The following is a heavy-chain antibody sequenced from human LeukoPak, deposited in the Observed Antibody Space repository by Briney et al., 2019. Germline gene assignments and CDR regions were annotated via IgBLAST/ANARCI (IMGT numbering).Heavy chain of an antibody. J-gene: IGHJ4*02. D-gene: IGHD2-2*01. CDR3: ARVGIVVVPAAIPHFDY. Sequence: PSETLSLTCTVPGGSISSYYWSWIRQPPGKGLEGIGYIYYSGSTNYNPSLKSRVTISVDTSKNQFSLKLSSVTAADTAVYYCARVGIVVVPAAIPHFDYWGQGTLVTVSS. CDR1: GGSISSYY. CDR2: IYYSGST. V-gene: IGHV4-59*01.